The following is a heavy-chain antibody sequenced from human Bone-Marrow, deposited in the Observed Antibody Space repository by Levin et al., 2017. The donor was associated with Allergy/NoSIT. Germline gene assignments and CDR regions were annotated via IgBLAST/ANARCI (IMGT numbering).Heavy chain of an antibody. Sequence: SETLSLTCTVSGGSIRSYYWSWIRQPEGKGLEWIGRIFPSGTTSYNPSLKSRVTMSVDTSKNHFSLNLNSVTAADTAVYYCARIGIYRYFDYWGQGTLVTVSS. V-gene: IGHV4-4*07. D-gene: IGHD1-14*01. CDR1: GGSIRSYY. J-gene: IGHJ4*02. CDR2: IFPSGTT. CDR3: ARIGIYRYFDY.